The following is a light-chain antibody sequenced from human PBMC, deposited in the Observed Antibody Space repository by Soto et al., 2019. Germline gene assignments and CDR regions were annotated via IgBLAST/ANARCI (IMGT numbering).Light chain of an antibody. V-gene: IGKV1-39*01. CDR2: AAS. CDR1: QSISSY. Sequence: DIQMTQSPSSLSASVGDRVTITCRASQSISSYLNWYQQKPGKAPKLLIYAASSLQSGVPSRFSGSGSGTDFTLTISSLQPEDFATYYCQQSYSTPMYTFCQGTK. J-gene: IGKJ2*01. CDR3: QQSYSTPMYT.